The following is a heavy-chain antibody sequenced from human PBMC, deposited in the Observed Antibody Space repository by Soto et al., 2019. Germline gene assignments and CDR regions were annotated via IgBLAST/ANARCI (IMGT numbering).Heavy chain of an antibody. J-gene: IGHJ6*03. CDR1: GLIFRSSA. V-gene: IGHV3-30*03. D-gene: IGHD2-21*01. Sequence: GGSLRLSCAASGLIFRSSAMDWVRQAPGKGLEWVAHISHDGSDAYHADSVEGRFTISRDNSKNTLYLQMNSLRVEDTAVYYCATGDDYFYYFMDVWGKGTTVTVSS. CDR2: ISHDGSDA. CDR3: ATGDDYFYYFMDV.